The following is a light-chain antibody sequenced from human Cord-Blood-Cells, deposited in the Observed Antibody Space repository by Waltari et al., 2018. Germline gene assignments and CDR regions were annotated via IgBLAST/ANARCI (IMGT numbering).Light chain of an antibody. CDR2: AAS. V-gene: IGKV1-39*01. CDR1: QSISSY. Sequence: DIQMTQSPSSLSASVGDRVTITCRESQSISSYLNWYQQKPGKAPKLRIYAASSLQSGVPSRFSGSGSGTDFTLTISCLQPEDFATYDCQQGYSTQWTFGQGTKVEIK. J-gene: IGKJ1*01. CDR3: QQGYSTQWT.